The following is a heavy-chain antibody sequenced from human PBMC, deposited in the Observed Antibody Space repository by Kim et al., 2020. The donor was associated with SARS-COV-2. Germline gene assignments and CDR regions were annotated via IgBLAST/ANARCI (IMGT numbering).Heavy chain of an antibody. CDR2: LLYPGST. J-gene: IGHJ5*02. CDR3: VAPHIGHSNGAWFDP. V-gene: IGHV4-39*01. Sequence: SETLSLTCTVSGDSVGRSGSYWGWVRQPPGKGLEWIGSLLYPGSTWYNPSLRSRLTISVDTSKNEFSLNLNFVSAADTAVYYCVAPHIGHSNGAWFDPWG. CDR1: GDSVGRSGSY. D-gene: IGHD6-19*01.